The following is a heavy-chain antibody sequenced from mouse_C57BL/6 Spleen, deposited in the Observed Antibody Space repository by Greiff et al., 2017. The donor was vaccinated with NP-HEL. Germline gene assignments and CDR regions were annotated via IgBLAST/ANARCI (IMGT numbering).Heavy chain of an antibody. Sequence: VQLQQSGAELVRPGASVKLSCTASGFNIKDYYMHWVKQRPEQGLEWIGRIDPEDGDTEYAPKFQGKATMTADTSSNTAYLQLSSLTSEDTSVYYCTTGYYDSHYYAMDYWGQGTSVTVSS. J-gene: IGHJ4*01. D-gene: IGHD2-4*01. CDR1: GFNIKDYY. CDR2: IDPEDGDT. V-gene: IGHV14-1*01. CDR3: TTGYYDSHYYAMDY.